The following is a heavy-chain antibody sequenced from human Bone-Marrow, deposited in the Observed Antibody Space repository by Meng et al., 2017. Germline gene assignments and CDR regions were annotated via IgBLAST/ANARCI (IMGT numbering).Heavy chain of an antibody. V-gene: IGHV1-69*06. Sequence: VQLVQSGAEVKMPGTSVKVACKASGGTFSSYAISWVRQAPGQGLEWMGGIIPIFGTANYAQKFQGRVTITADKSTSTAYMELSSLRSEDTAVYYCARGHTYDYVWGSYRFNYWGQGTLVTVSS. D-gene: IGHD3-16*02. J-gene: IGHJ4*02. CDR2: IIPIFGTA. CDR3: ARGHTYDYVWGSYRFNY. CDR1: GGTFSSYA.